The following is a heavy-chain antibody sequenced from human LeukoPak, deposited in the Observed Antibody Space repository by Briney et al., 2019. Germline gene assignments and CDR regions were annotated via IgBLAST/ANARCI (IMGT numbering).Heavy chain of an antibody. Sequence: ASVKVSCKASGYTFTSYGISWVRQAPGQGLEWMGWISAYNGNTNYAQKLQGRVTMTTDTSTSTAYMELRSLRSDDTAVYYCARSPDSSARYSWFDPWGQGTLVTVSS. D-gene: IGHD6-19*01. J-gene: IGHJ5*02. CDR3: ARSPDSSARYSWFDP. CDR2: ISAYNGNT. CDR1: GYTFTSYG. V-gene: IGHV1-18*01.